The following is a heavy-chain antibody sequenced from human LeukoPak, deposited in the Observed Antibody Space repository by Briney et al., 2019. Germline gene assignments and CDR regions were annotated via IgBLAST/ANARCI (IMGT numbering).Heavy chain of an antibody. CDR1: GFTFSSYA. Sequence: GGSLRLSCAASGFTFSSYAMRWVRQAPRKGLEWVSAISGSGGRTYYADSVKGRFTISRDNSKNTLYLQMNSLRAEDTAVYYCAKDLDYYGSRDWFDPWGQGTLVTVSS. CDR3: AKDLDYYGSRDWFDP. V-gene: IGHV3-23*01. CDR2: ISGSGGRT. J-gene: IGHJ5*02. D-gene: IGHD3-10*01.